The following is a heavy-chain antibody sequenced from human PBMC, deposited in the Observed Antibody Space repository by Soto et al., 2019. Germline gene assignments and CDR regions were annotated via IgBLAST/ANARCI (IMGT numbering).Heavy chain of an antibody. CDR3: AKGSGSSGWYDYFDY. CDR2: ISYDGSNK. V-gene: IGHV3-30*18. CDR1: GFTFSSYG. J-gene: IGHJ4*02. D-gene: IGHD6-19*01. Sequence: PGGSLRLSCAASGFTFSSYGIHWVRQAPGKGLEWVAVISYDGSNKYYADSVKGRFTISRDNSKNTLYLQMNSLRAEDTAVYYCAKGSGSSGWYDYFDYWGQGTVVTVSS.